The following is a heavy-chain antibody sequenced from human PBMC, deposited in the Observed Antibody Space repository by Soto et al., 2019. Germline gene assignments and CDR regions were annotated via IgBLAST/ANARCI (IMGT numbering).Heavy chain of an antibody. CDR1: GYSFTSYW. J-gene: IGHJ4*02. Sequence: ESLKISCKGSGYSFTSYWISWVRQMPGKGLEWMGRIDPSDSYTNYSPSFQGHVTISADKSISTAYLQWSSLKASDTAMYYCASSITIFGVAAYYFDYWGQGTLVTVSS. V-gene: IGHV5-10-1*01. CDR3: ASSITIFGVAAYYFDY. D-gene: IGHD3-3*01. CDR2: IDPSDSYT.